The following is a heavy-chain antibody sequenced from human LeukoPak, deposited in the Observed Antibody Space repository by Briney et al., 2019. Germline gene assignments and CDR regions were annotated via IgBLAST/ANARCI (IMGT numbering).Heavy chain of an antibody. Sequence: GGSLRLSCAASGFTFSSYAMSWVGQAPGKGLEWVSAISGSGGSTYYADSVKGRFTISRDNSKNTLYMQMNSLRDEDTAVYYCAKDLPPSQRMDYWGQGTLVTVSS. V-gene: IGHV3-23*01. CDR2: ISGSGGST. CDR3: AKDLPPSQRMDY. CDR1: GFTFSSYA. J-gene: IGHJ4*02.